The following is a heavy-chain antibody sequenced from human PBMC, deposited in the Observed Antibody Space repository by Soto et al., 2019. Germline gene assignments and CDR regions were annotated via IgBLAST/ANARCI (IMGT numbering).Heavy chain of an antibody. CDR2: INAGNGNR. V-gene: IGHV1-3*01. CDR3: ARDTAPSDV. Sequence: ASVKVSCKASGYTFTSYAMHWVRQAPGQRLEWMGWINAGNGNRKYSQKFQGRVTITRDTSASTAYMELSSLRSEDTAVYYRARDTAPSDVWGQGTTVTVSS. D-gene: IGHD4-17*01. J-gene: IGHJ6*02. CDR1: GYTFTSYA.